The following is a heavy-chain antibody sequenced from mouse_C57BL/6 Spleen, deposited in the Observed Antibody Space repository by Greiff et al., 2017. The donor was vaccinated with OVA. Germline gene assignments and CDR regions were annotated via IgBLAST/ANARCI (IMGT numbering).Heavy chain of an antibody. V-gene: IGHV1-58*01. D-gene: IGHD1-1*01. CDR3: ARSEDGSRPSWFAY. J-gene: IGHJ3*01. Sequence: EVKLMESGAELVRPGSSVKMSCKTSGYTFTSYGINWVKQRPGQGLEWIGYIYIGNGYTEYNEKFKGKATLTSDTSSSTAYMQRSSLTSEDSAIYFCARSEDGSRPSWFAYWGQGTLVTVSA. CDR1: GYTFTSYG. CDR2: IYIGNGYT.